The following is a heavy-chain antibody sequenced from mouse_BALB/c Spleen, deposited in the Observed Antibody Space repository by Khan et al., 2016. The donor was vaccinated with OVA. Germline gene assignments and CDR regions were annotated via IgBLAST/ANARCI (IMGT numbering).Heavy chain of an antibody. CDR3: TRGGGGNRFAY. Sequence: QVQLKQSGAELVRPGVSVKISCKGSGYTFTDFTMHWVKQSHAMSLEWIGVISTYYGHATYNQKFKDKATMTVDKSSSTAYMELARLTSEASAIYYFTRGGGGNRFAYWGQGTLVTVSA. J-gene: IGHJ3*01. CDR2: ISTYYGHA. V-gene: IGHV1S137*01. CDR1: GYTFTDFT.